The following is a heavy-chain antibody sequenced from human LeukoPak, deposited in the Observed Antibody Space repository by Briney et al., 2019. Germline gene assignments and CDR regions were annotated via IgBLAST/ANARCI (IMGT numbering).Heavy chain of an antibody. Sequence: SETLSLTCTVSGGSISSYYWSWIRQPAGKGREWIGRIYTSGSTNYNPSLKSRVTMSVDTSKNQFSLKLSSVTAADTAVYYCARMPYSSSWYYFDYWGQGTLVTVSS. V-gene: IGHV4-4*07. CDR2: IYTSGST. J-gene: IGHJ4*02. D-gene: IGHD6-13*01. CDR1: GGSISSYY. CDR3: ARMPYSSSWYYFDY.